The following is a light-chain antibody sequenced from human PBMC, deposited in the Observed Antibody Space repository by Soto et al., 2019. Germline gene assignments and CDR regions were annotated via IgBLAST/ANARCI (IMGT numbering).Light chain of an antibody. Sequence: EIVLTQSPGTLSLSPGERATFSCRASQSVGSHLVWYQQKPGQAPRLLISDASNRATGIPARFSGSGSGTDFTLTISSLESADFAVYYCQQRSNWPLTFGGGTKVDIK. CDR2: DAS. J-gene: IGKJ4*01. V-gene: IGKV3-11*01. CDR1: QSVGSH. CDR3: QQRSNWPLT.